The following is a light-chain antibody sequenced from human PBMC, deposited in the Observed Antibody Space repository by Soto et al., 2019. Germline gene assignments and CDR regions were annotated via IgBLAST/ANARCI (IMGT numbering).Light chain of an antibody. J-gene: IGKJ4*01. V-gene: IGKV1-12*01. CDR3: QQANIFPLT. CDR2: GAS. CDR1: QNIGNW. Sequence: DIQMTQSPTSVAASVGDRVTITCRASQNIGNWLAWYQQKPGKVPQFLIYGASSLQSGVPSRFSGSRSGPIFTLTISSLQPEDFATYYCQQANIFPLTFGGGTKVEIK.